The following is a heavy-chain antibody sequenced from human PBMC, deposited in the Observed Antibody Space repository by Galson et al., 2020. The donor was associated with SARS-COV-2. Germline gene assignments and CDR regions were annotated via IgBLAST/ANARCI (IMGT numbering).Heavy chain of an antibody. V-gene: IGHV1-2*02. CDR1: GYTFTGYY. CDR3: ARGQGDCSSTSCHYWYFDL. CDR2: INPNSGGT. J-gene: IGHJ2*01. Sequence: ASVKVSCKASGYTFTGYYMHWVRQAPGQGLEWMGWINPNSGGTNYAQKFQGRVTMTRDTSISTAYMELSRLRSDDTAVYYCARGQGDCSSTSCHYWYFDLWGRGTLVTVSS. D-gene: IGHD2-2*01.